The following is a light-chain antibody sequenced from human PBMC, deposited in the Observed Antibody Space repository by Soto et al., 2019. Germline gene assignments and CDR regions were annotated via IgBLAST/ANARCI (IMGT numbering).Light chain of an antibody. CDR3: HHYSNWPPYT. J-gene: IGKJ2*01. Sequence: EVVMTQSPATLSVSPGESATLSCWASQSVSSNLAWYQQKPGQTPRLLIYGASTRAAGIPARFSGTGSATEFTLTISSLQSGDFAVYYCHHYSNWPPYTFGQGTRLEIK. V-gene: IGKV3D-15*01. CDR1: QSVSSN. CDR2: GAS.